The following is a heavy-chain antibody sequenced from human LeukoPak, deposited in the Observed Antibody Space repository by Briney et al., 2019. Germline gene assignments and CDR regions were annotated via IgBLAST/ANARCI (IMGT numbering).Heavy chain of an antibody. CDR1: GLTFSSSW. V-gene: IGHV3-74*01. CDR2: INTDGRTT. Sequence: GGSLRLSCAASGLTFSSSWMHWVRQAPGKGLVWVSRINTDGRTTTYADSVKGRFTISRDNAKSTVYLQMNSLRPEDTALYYCAKSLGSQDYWGQGTLVTVSS. D-gene: IGHD6-19*01. CDR3: AKSLGSQDY. J-gene: IGHJ4*02.